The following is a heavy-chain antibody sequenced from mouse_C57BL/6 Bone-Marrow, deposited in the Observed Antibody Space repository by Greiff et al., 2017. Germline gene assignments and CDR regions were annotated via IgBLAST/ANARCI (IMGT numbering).Heavy chain of an antibody. CDR2: IDPENGDT. Sequence: EVQLQQSGAELVRPGASVKLSCTASGFNIKDDYMHWVKQRPEQGLEWIGWIDPENGDTAYASKFQGKATITADTSSNTAYLQLSSLTSEDTAVYYCTTFDGYYVAWFDYWGQGTLVTVSA. V-gene: IGHV14-4*01. CDR1: GFNIKDDY. D-gene: IGHD2-3*01. CDR3: TTFDGYYVAWFDY. J-gene: IGHJ3*01.